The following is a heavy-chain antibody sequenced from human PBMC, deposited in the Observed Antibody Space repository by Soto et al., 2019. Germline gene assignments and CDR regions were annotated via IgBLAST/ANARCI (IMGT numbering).Heavy chain of an antibody. J-gene: IGHJ4*02. CDR1: GFTFGSYG. CDR2: IRYDGSNK. CDR3: ARSLAEVYFDY. Sequence: QVQLVESGGGVVQPGRSLRLSCAASGFTFGSYGMHWVRQAPGKGLEWGAIIRYDGSNKYYADSVKGRFTISRDKSKNTLYLKMNSLRAEDTAVYYCARSLAEVYFDYWGQGTLVTVSS. V-gene: IGHV3-33*01.